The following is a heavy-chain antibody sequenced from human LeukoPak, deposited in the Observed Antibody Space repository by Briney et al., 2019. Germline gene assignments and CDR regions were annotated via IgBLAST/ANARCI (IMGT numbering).Heavy chain of an antibody. J-gene: IGHJ4*02. CDR1: SYSISSSYY. CDR3: AANYFDSSAHY. CDR2: IYHSGSA. D-gene: IGHD3-22*01. Sequence: SETLSLTCAVSSYSISSSYYWGWIRQPPGTGLEWIGNIYHSGSAYYNPSLKSRVTISADTSKNQFSLKLSSVTAADTAVYYCAANYFDSSAHYWGQGTLVTVSS. V-gene: IGHV4-38-2*01.